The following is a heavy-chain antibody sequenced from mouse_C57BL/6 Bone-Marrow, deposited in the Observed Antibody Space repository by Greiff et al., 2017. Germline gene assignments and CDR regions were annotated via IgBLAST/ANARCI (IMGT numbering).Heavy chain of an antibody. CDR2: IDPENGDT. D-gene: IGHD2-5*01. CDR3: TTAYYSNYERFAY. J-gene: IGHJ3*01. Sequence: EVQLKESGAELVRPGASVKLSCTASGFNIKDDYMHWVKQRPEQGLEWIGWIDPENGDTEYASKFQGKATITADTSSNTAYLQLSSLTSEDTAVYYCTTAYYSNYERFAYWGQGTLVTVSA. V-gene: IGHV14-4*01. CDR1: GFNIKDDY.